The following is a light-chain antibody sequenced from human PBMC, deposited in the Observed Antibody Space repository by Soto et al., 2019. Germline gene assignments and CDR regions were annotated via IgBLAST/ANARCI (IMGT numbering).Light chain of an antibody. CDR2: STD. CDR3: ATWDGSLTGYV. J-gene: IGLJ1*01. V-gene: IGLV1-44*01. CDR1: SSNIGSNT. Sequence: QSVLTQLPSASGALGQRVTISCSGGSSNIGSNTVNWYQQPPGTAPKLLICSTDQRPSGVPDRFSGSKSGTSASLAISGLQSEDEADYYCATWDGSLTGYVFGTGTKLTVL.